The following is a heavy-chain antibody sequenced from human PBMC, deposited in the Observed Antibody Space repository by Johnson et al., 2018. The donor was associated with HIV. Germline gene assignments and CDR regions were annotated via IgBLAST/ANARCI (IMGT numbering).Heavy chain of an antibody. Sequence: QVQLVESGGGVVQPGRSLRLPCAASGFTFGSYAMHWVRQAPGKGLEWVAFLSYDGSNKYYADSVKGRFTISRDNSKNTLYLQMNSLRPEDTAVYHCARVRSSVPYHYSNYPLGAFDFWGQGTIVTVSS. CDR3: ARVRSSVPYHYSNYPLGAFDF. CDR2: LSYDGSNK. CDR1: GFTFGSYA. D-gene: IGHD4-11*01. J-gene: IGHJ3*01. V-gene: IGHV3-30*04.